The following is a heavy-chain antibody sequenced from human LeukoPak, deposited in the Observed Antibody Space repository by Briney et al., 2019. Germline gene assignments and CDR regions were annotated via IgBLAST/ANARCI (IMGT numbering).Heavy chain of an antibody. J-gene: IGHJ5*02. V-gene: IGHV3-30-3*01. CDR3: ARGHHYDFWSGATSPARFDP. D-gene: IGHD3-3*01. CDR2: ISYDGSNK. CDR1: GFTFSSYA. Sequence: PGGSLRLSCAASGFTFSSYAMHWVRQAPGKGLEWVAVISYDGSNKYYADSVKGRFTISRDNSKNTLYLQMNSLRAEDTAVYYCARGHHYDFWSGATSPARFDPWGQGTLVTVSS.